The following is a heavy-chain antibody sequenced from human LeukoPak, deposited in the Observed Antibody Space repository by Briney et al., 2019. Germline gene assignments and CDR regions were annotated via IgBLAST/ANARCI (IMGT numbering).Heavy chain of an antibody. CDR2: ISTSSSYI. J-gene: IGHJ5*02. CDR1: GFTFSSYS. D-gene: IGHD2-15*01. Sequence: GGSLRLSCTASGFTFSSYSMNWVRQAPGKGLEWVSSISTSSSYIYYADSVKGRFTISRDNARSSLYLQMNTLRAEDTAVYSCARGADGVSSNSRGWFDPWGQGTLVTVSS. CDR3: ARGADGVSSNSRGWFDP. V-gene: IGHV3-21*01.